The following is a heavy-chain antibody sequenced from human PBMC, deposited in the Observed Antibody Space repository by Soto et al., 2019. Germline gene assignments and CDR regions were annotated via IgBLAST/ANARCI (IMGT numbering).Heavy chain of an antibody. Sequence: SETLSLTCAVYGGSFSGYYWSWIRQPPGKGLEWIGEINHSGSTNYNPSLKSRVTISVDTSKNQFSLKLSSVTAADTAVYYCARAEGKENIVVVPAAMYYYYGMDVWGQGTTVT. D-gene: IGHD2-2*01. V-gene: IGHV4-34*01. J-gene: IGHJ6*02. CDR1: GGSFSGYY. CDR3: ARAEGKENIVVVPAAMYYYYGMDV. CDR2: INHSGST.